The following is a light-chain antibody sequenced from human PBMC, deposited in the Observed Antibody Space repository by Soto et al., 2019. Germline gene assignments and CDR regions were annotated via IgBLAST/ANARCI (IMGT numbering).Light chain of an antibody. Sequence: EIVLTQSPGTLSLSPGERATLSCRASQSLSSSYLAWYQQRPGQAPNLLIYDASSRATGISERFSGSGSGTDFTLTISRLEPEDFAVYYCQQYETSLITFGGGTKVDIK. J-gene: IGKJ4*01. CDR1: QSLSSSY. V-gene: IGKV3-20*01. CDR2: DAS. CDR3: QQYETSLIT.